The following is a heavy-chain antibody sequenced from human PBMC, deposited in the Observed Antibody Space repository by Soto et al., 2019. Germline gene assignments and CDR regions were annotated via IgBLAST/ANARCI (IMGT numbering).Heavy chain of an antibody. CDR1: GYTLTGLS. J-gene: IGHJ3*02. V-gene: IGHV1-24*01. CDR3: ATGEVTTKFSAFDI. Sequence: ASVKVSCKVSGYTLTGLSMHWVRQAPGKGLEWMGGFDPEDGETIYAQKFQGRVTMTEDTSTGTAYMELSSLRSEDTAVYYCATGEVTTKFSAFDIWGQGTMVTVS. D-gene: IGHD4-17*01. CDR2: FDPEDGET.